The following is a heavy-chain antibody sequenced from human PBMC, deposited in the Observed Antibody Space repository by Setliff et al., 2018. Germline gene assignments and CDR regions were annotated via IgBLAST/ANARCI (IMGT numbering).Heavy chain of an antibody. J-gene: IGHJ4*02. CDR1: GYIFTYYA. CDR2: INAGNGNT. CDR3: AIRPYDSSGYINY. Sequence: SVKVSCKASGYIFTYYAIHWVRQAPGQRLEWMGWINAGNGNTKYSQKFQGRVTITRDTSASTAYMELSSLTSEDTAVYYCAIRPYDSSGYINYWGQGTLVTVSS. D-gene: IGHD3-22*01. V-gene: IGHV1-3*01.